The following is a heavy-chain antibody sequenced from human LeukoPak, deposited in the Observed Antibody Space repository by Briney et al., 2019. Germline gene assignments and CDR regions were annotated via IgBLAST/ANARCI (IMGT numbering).Heavy chain of an antibody. Sequence: SETLSLTCTVSGGSISSYYWSWIRQPPGKGLEWIGYIYYSGSTNYNPSLKSRVTISVYTSKNQFSLKLSSVTAADTAVYYCARDNWNYGSSMDVWGQGTTVTVSS. V-gene: IGHV4-59*01. CDR3: ARDNWNYGSSMDV. D-gene: IGHD1-7*01. J-gene: IGHJ6*02. CDR2: IYYSGST. CDR1: GGSISSYY.